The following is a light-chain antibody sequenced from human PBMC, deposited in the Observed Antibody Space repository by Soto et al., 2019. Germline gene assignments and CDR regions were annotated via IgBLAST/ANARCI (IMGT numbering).Light chain of an antibody. CDR1: QGIRSY. CDR3: QQLNIFPPLFT. Sequence: DIQLTQSPFFLSASVGDRVTITCRASQGIRSYLAWYQQRPGKAPELLIYGASTLRTGVASRFSGSGSGTEFTPTISSLQPEDFATYFCQQLNIFPPLFTFGPGTKVDIK. V-gene: IGKV1-9*01. CDR2: GAS. J-gene: IGKJ3*01.